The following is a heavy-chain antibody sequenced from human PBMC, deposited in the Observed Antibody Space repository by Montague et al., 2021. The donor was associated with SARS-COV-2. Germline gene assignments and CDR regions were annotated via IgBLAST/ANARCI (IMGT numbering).Heavy chain of an antibody. CDR3: ARGSGWMGNAFDI. D-gene: IGHD6-19*01. CDR1: GGSISSYY. Sequence: SETLSLTCTLSGGSISSYYWSWIRQPPGKGLEWIGYIYYSGSTNYNPSLKSRVTISVDTSKNQFFLKLSSVTAADTAAYYCARGSGWMGNAFDIWGQGTMVTVSS. J-gene: IGHJ3*02. CDR2: IYYSGST. V-gene: IGHV4-59*01.